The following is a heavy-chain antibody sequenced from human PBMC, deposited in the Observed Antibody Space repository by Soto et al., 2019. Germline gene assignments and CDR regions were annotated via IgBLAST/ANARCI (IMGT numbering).Heavy chain of an antibody. D-gene: IGHD4-4*01. Sequence: XSVKFSCKASVYTFTCYYIQWVRQAPGQGLEWMGWINPNSGGTNYAQKFQGRVTMTRDTSISTAYMELSRLRSDDTAVYYCASPRPDYSNYMRVWSDAPSPYGMDVWGQGPTVTVSS. J-gene: IGHJ6*02. CDR2: INPNSGGT. CDR3: ASPRPDYSNYMRVWSDAPSPYGMDV. V-gene: IGHV1-2*02. CDR1: VYTFTCYY.